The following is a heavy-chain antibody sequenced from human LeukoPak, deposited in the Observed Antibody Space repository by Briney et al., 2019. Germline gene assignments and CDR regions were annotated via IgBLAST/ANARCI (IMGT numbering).Heavy chain of an antibody. D-gene: IGHD6-6*01. J-gene: IGHJ6*03. CDR2: IYHSGST. CDR3: ARSLGGSSAYYSYYYMDV. V-gene: IGHV4-30-2*04. Sequence: NWIRQPPGKGLEWIGYIYHSGSTYYNPSLKSRVTISVDRSKNQFSLKLSSVTAADTAVYYCARSLGGSSAYYSYYYMDVWGKGTTVTVSS.